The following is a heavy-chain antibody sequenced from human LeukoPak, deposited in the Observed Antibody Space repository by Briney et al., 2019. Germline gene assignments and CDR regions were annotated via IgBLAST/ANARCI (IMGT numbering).Heavy chain of an antibody. Sequence: ASVKVSCKASGYTFTSYGISWVRQAPGQGLEWMGWISAYNGNTNYAQKLQGRVTMTTDTSTSTAYMELRSLRSDDTAVYYCARDEAHYYGSGSRPGYCYYYGMDVWGQGTTVTVSS. CDR2: ISAYNGNT. V-gene: IGHV1-18*01. CDR3: ARDEAHYYGSGSRPGYCYYYGMDV. CDR1: GYTFTSYG. J-gene: IGHJ6*02. D-gene: IGHD3-10*01.